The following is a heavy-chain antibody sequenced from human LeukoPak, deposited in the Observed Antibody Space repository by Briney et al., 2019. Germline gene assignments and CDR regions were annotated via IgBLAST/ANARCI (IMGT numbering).Heavy chain of an antibody. CDR1: GGSISSISYY. D-gene: IGHD5-18*01. J-gene: IGHJ4*02. Sequence: KPSETLSLTCTVSGGSISSISYYWGWIRQPPGKGLEWIGSIYYSGSTYYNPSLKSRVTISVDTSKNQFSLKLSSVTAADTAVYYCARHNTGGYSYGYYFDYWGQGTLVTVSS. CDR2: IYYSGST. CDR3: ARHNTGGYSYGYYFDY. V-gene: IGHV4-39*01.